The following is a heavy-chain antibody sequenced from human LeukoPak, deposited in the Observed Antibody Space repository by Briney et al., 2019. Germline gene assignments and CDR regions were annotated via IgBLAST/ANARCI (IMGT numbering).Heavy chain of an antibody. V-gene: IGHV4-59*12. CDR3: AGQNYYYYGMDV. CDR1: GGSISSYY. CDR2: IYYSGTT. Sequence: PSETLSLTCTVSGGSISSYYWSWIRQPPGKGLEWIGYIYYSGTTNYNPSLKSRVTISVDTSKNQFSLKLSSVTAADTAVYYCAGQNYYYYGMDVWGQGTTVTVSS. J-gene: IGHJ6*02.